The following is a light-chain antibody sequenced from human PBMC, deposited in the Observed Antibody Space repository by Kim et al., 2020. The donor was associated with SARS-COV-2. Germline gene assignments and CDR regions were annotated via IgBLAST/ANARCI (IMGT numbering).Light chain of an antibody. Sequence: SPGESATLSCRASHRVSSNYLAWYQQQPGQAPRLLIYGASSRATGIPDRFSGSGAGTDFTLTISRLEPEDFAVFYCQQYGSSPLTFGGGTKVDIK. V-gene: IGKV3-20*01. CDR3: QQYGSSPLT. CDR1: HRVSSNY. J-gene: IGKJ4*01. CDR2: GAS.